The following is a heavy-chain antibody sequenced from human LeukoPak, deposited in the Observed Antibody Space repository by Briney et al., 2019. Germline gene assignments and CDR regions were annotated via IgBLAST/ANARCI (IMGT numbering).Heavy chain of an antibody. V-gene: IGHV3-53*01. Sequence: GGSLRLSCAASGFTVSSNYMSWVRQAPGKGLEWVSIIYSGGSTSYVDSVKGRFTISRDNSKNTLYLEMNSLRAEDTAVYYCARDTADSSGYYYFDYWGQGTLVTVSS. D-gene: IGHD3-22*01. CDR2: IYSGGST. CDR1: GFTVSSNY. CDR3: ARDTADSSGYYYFDY. J-gene: IGHJ4*02.